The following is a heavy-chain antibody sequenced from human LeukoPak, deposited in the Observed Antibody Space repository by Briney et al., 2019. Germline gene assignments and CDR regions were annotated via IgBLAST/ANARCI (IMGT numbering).Heavy chain of an antibody. CDR3: ARQFDYYDSSGYSFPYYFDY. V-gene: IGHV4-38-2*02. D-gene: IGHD3-22*01. CDR2: IYHSGST. CDR1: GYSISSAYY. J-gene: IGHJ4*02. Sequence: SETLSLTCTVSGYSISSAYYWDWIRQPPGKGLEWIGSIYHSGSTYYNPSLKSRVTISVDTSKNQFSLKLSSVTAADTAVYYCARQFDYYDSSGYSFPYYFDYWGQGTLVTVSS.